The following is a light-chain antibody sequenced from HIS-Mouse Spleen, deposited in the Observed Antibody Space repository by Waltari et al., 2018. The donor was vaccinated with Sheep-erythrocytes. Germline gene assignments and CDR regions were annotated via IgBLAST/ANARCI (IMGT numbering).Light chain of an antibody. J-gene: IGLJ3*02. CDR3: CSYAGSSTPWV. V-gene: IGLV2-23*02. CDR2: EVS. Sequence: QSALTQPASVSGSPGQSITISCTGTSSDVGSYNLVSWYQQHPGKAPKLMIYEVSKRPSGVSKRSCGSKSGNTASLTSSGIQAEDEADYYCCSYAGSSTPWVFGGGTKLTVL. CDR1: SSDVGSYNL.